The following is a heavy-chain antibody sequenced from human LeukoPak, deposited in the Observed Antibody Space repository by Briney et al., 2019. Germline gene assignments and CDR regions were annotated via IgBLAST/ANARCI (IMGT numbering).Heavy chain of an antibody. Sequence: GGSLRLSCAASGFTFSSYEMNWVRQAPGKGLEWVSYISSSGGTIYYADFVKGRFTISRDNAKNSLYLQMNSLRVEDTAVYYCARGFSGWSWYYDYWGQGTLVTVSS. CDR2: ISSSGGTI. D-gene: IGHD6-19*01. CDR3: ARGFSGWSWYYDY. J-gene: IGHJ4*02. CDR1: GFTFSSYE. V-gene: IGHV3-48*03.